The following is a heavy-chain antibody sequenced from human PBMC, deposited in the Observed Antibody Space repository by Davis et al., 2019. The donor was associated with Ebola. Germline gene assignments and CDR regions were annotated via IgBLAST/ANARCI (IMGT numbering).Heavy chain of an antibody. CDR2: ISSSSSYT. CDR1: GFSFNNAW. V-gene: IGHV3-11*06. D-gene: IGHD2-2*02. J-gene: IGHJ6*02. CDR3: ARVGSKNCSSTSCYTYYYYGMDV. Sequence: GESLKISCAASGFSFNNAWMSWVRQAPGKGLEWVSYISSSSSYTNYADSVKGRFTISRDNAKNSLYLQMNSLRAEDTAVYYCARVGSKNCSSTSCYTYYYYGMDVWGQGTTVTVSS.